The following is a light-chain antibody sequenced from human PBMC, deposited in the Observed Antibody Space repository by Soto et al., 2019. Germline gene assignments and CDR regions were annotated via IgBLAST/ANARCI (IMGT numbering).Light chain of an antibody. Sequence: QSVLTQPPSASGAPGQSVTIPCTGTSNDVGGYNYVSWYRQHPGKAPKLMIYEVSKRPSGVPDRFSGSKSGNTASLTVSGLQAEDEADYYCSSFAGSNILYVFGSGTKVTVL. CDR3: SSFAGSNILYV. V-gene: IGLV2-8*01. CDR1: SNDVGGYNY. CDR2: EVS. J-gene: IGLJ1*01.